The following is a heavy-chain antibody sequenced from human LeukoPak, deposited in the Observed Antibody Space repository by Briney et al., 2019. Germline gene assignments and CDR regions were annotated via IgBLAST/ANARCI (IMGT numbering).Heavy chain of an antibody. CDR1: GFSFSSYG. CDR3: AKVQTSGWYFFQH. V-gene: IGHV3-30*02. Sequence: PVGSLRLSCAPSGFSFSSYGMLWVRQAPGEGLEWVAFIRYDGNNKYYADTVKSRFTISRDNSKNAQYLQMNSLRAEDTAVYYCAKVQTSGWYFFQHWGQGTLVTVSS. D-gene: IGHD6-19*01. J-gene: IGHJ1*01. CDR2: IRYDGNNK.